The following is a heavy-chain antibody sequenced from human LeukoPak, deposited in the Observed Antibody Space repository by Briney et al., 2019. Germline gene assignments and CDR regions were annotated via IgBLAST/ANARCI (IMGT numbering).Heavy chain of an antibody. CDR3: AASDHRFCSSISCHFDY. CDR1: GFTVSSNY. Sequence: GGSLRLSCAASGFTVSSNYMSWVRQAPGKGPEWVAFIQSRTYGAATQYTASVKGRFSISRDDSKGIAFLQMNSLKIEDTAVYYCAASDHRFCSSISCHFDYWGQGALVTVSS. J-gene: IGHJ4*02. D-gene: IGHD2-2*01. V-gene: IGHV3-71*01. CDR2: IQSRTYGAAT.